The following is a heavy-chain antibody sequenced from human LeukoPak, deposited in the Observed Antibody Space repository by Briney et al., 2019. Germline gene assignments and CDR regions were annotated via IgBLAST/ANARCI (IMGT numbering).Heavy chain of an antibody. CDR2: MNPNSGNT. V-gene: IGHV1-8*01. D-gene: IGHD6-13*01. J-gene: IGHJ6*03. CDR3: ARESWAQLVDYYYYYMDV. CDR1: GYTFTSYD. Sequence: GASVKVSCKASGYTFTSYDINWVRQATGQGLEWMGWMNPNSGNTGYAQKFQGRVTMTRNTSISTAYMELSSLRSEDTAVYYCARESWAQLVDYYYYYMDVWGKGTTVTVSS.